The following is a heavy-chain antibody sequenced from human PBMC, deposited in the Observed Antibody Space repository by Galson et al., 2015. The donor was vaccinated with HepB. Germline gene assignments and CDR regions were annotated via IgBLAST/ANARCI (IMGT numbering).Heavy chain of an antibody. CDR2: IYSGGST. CDR3: AREAPGSFHAFDI. CDR1: GFTVGSNY. V-gene: IGHV3-53*04. D-gene: IGHD3-10*01. Sequence: SLRLSCAASGFTVGSNYMSWVRQAPGKGLEWVSVIYSGGSTYYADSVKGRFTISRHNSKNTLYLQMNSQRAEDTAVYYCAREAPGSFHAFDIWGQGTMVTVSS. J-gene: IGHJ3*02.